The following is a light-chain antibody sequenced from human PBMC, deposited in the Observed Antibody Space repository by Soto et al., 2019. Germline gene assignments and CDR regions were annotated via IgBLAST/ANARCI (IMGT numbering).Light chain of an antibody. CDR3: QQRNSWPPTFT. CDR1: QSVSSY. CDR2: DTS. J-gene: IGKJ5*01. V-gene: IGKV3-11*01. Sequence: EIVMTQSPATLSVSPGERATHSCRASQSVSSYLAWYQQKPGQAPRLLIYDTSIRATGIPARFSGSGSGTDFTLTISSLEPEDFAVYYCQQRNSWPPTFTFGQGTRLEIK.